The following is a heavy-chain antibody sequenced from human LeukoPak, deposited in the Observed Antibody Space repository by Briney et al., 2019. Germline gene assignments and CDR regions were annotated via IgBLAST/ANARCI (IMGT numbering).Heavy chain of an antibody. CDR1: GYTFTGYY. J-gene: IGHJ5*02. D-gene: IGHD3-22*01. Sequence: ASVKVSCKASGYTFTGYYMHWVRQAPGQGLEWMGWINPNSGGTNYAQKFQGRVTMTRDTSISTAYMELSRLRSDDTAVYYCARGLSTYYYDSKDWFDPWGQGTLVTVSS. V-gene: IGHV1-2*02. CDR3: ARGLSTYYYDSKDWFDP. CDR2: INPNSGGT.